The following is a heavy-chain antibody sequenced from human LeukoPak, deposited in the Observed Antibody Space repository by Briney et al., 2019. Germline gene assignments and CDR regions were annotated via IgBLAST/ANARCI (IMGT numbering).Heavy chain of an antibody. D-gene: IGHD1-14*01. V-gene: IGHV1-69*05. CDR2: IIPIFGTA. CDR1: GGTFSSYA. CDR3: VRVPPGTTIYAY. Sequence: SVKVSCKASGGTFSSYAIGWVRQAPGQGLEWMGGIIPIFGTANYAQKFQGRVTMTRNTSIGTAYMELSSLRSEDTAIYYCVRVPPGTTIYAYWGQGTLVTVSS. J-gene: IGHJ4*02.